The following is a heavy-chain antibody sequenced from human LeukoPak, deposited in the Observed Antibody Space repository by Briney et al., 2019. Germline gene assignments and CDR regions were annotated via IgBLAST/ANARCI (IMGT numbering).Heavy chain of an antibody. CDR1: GYTFTSYY. D-gene: IGHD2-2*01. J-gene: IGHJ6*03. CDR3: ASPSRASYYYYYMDV. V-gene: IGHV1-46*01. CDR2: INPSGGST. Sequence: ASVKVSRKASGYTFTSYYMHWVRQAPGQGLEWMGIINPSGGSTSYAQKFQGRVTMTRDMSTSTVYMELSSLRSEDTAVYYCASPSRASYYYYYMDVWGKGTTVTVSS.